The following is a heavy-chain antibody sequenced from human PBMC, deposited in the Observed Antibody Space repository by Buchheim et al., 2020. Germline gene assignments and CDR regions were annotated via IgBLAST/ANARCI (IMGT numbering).Heavy chain of an antibody. CDR3: ARDPRYCSGGSCYPDY. Sequence: EVQLVESGGGLVQPGGSLRLSCAASGFTFSSYEMNWVRQAPGKGLEWVSYISSSGSTIYYADSVKGRFTISRDNAKNSLYLQMNSLRAEDTAVYCCARDPRYCSGGSCYPDYWGQGTL. CDR1: GFTFSSYE. V-gene: IGHV3-48*03. D-gene: IGHD2-15*01. CDR2: ISSSGSTI. J-gene: IGHJ4*02.